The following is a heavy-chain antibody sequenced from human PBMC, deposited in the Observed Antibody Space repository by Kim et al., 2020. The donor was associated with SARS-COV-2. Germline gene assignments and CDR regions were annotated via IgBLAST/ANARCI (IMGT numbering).Heavy chain of an antibody. Sequence: DGSDKYYVDSVKGRFTISRDNAKNSVFLQMNSLRAEDTAVYYCVGGVKVYWGQGTLVTVSS. J-gene: IGHJ4*02. D-gene: IGHD3-16*02. CDR2: DGSDK. V-gene: IGHV3-7*01. CDR3: VGGVKVY.